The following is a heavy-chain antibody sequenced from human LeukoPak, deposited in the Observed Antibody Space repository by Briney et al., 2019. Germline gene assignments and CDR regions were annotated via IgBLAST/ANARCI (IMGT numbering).Heavy chain of an antibody. Sequence: PSETLSLTCTVSGGSISSSSYYWGWIRQPPGTGLEWIGSIYYSGSTYYNPSLKSRVTISVDTSKNQFSLKLSSVTAADTAVYYCAILSGFYFDYWGQGTLVTVSS. CDR3: AILSGFYFDY. D-gene: IGHD3-10*01. CDR2: IYYSGST. V-gene: IGHV4-39*01. J-gene: IGHJ4*02. CDR1: GGSISSSSYY.